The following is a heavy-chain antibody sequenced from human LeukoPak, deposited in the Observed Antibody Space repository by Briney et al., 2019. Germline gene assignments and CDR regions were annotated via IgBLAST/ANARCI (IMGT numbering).Heavy chain of an antibody. CDR1: GGSISSSSYY. D-gene: IGHD3-3*01. Sequence: PETLSLTCTVSGGSISSSSYYWGWIRQPPGKGLEWIGSIYYSGSTYYNPSLKSRVTISVDTSKNQFSLKLSSVTAADTAVYYCARGSSYYDFWSGYYHFDYWGQGTLVTVSS. V-gene: IGHV4-39*01. CDR3: ARGSSYYDFWSGYYHFDY. J-gene: IGHJ4*02. CDR2: IYYSGST.